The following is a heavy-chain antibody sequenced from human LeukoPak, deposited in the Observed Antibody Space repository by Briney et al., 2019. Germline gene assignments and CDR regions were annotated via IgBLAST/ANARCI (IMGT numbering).Heavy chain of an antibody. CDR1: GYTFTSYD. CDR3: ARQKAYDLLTAAGYYFDF. Sequence: SVKVSCKASGYTFTSYDINWVRQATGQGLEWMGGIIPMFGSANSAQKFQDRVTITADESTSTVYMELSSLRSDDTAVYYCARQKAYDLLTAAGYYFDFWGQGTLVTVSS. V-gene: IGHV1-69*13. CDR2: IIPMFGSA. D-gene: IGHD3-9*01. J-gene: IGHJ4*02.